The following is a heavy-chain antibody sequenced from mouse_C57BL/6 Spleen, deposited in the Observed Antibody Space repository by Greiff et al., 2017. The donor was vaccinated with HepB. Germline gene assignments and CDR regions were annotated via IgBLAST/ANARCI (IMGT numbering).Heavy chain of an antibody. V-gene: IGHV1-22*01. CDR3: AREDYDGFDY. CDR2: INPNNGGT. J-gene: IGHJ2*01. CDR1: GYTFTDYN. Sequence: EVQVVESGPELVKPGASVKMSCKASGYTFTDYNMHWVKQSHGKSLEWIGYINPNNGGTSYNQKFKGKATLTVNKSSSTAYMELRSLTSEDSAVYYCAREDYDGFDYWGQGTTLTVSS. D-gene: IGHD2-4*01.